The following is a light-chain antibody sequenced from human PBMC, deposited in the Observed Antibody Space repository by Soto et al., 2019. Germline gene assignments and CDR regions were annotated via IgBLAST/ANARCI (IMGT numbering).Light chain of an antibody. CDR2: DAS. CDR1: HDIPDS. Sequence: DVPMTQSPSSLSAAVVDRVTITCTASHDIPDSLNWYQHKPGEAPKILIYDASKLEAGLPSRFGGCGSVTDFNFSISSLQPEYIVTYYCQQYDNVPLSLGGGTKVEIK. J-gene: IGKJ4*01. CDR3: QQYDNVPLS. V-gene: IGKV1-33*01.